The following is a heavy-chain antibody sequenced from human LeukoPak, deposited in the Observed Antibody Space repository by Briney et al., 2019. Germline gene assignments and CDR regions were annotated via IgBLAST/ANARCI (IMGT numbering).Heavy chain of an antibody. V-gene: IGHV3-7*01. D-gene: IGHD2-2*01. CDR2: IKQDGSEK. Sequence: GGSLRLSCAASGFTFSSYWMSWVRQAPGKGLEWVANIKQDGSEKYYVDSVKGRFTISRDNAKNSLYLQMNSLRAEDTAVYYCARKSIVVVPAANDYYYYYMGVWGKGTTVTVSS. CDR3: ARKSIVVVPAANDYYYYYMGV. CDR1: GFTFSSYW. J-gene: IGHJ6*03.